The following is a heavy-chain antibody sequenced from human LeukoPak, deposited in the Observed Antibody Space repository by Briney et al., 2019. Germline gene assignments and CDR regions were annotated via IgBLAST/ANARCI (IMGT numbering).Heavy chain of an antibody. D-gene: IGHD6-6*01. J-gene: IGHJ4*02. CDR1: GFTFSSYT. V-gene: IGHV3-30-3*01. CDR2: VSYDGSNR. CDR3: ASDTYSSSSYYFDY. Sequence: GRSLRLSCAASGFTFSSYTMHWVRQAPGKGLEWVAVVSYDGSNRYYADSVKGRFTISRDNSKNTLYLQMNSLGFEDTAIYYCASDTYSSSSYYFDYWGQGTLVTVSS.